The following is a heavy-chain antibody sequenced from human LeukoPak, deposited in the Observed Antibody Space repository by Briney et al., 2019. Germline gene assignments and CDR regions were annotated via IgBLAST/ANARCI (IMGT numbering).Heavy chain of an antibody. J-gene: IGHJ4*02. CDR1: GGSMRISHYY. Sequence: SETLSLTCSVSGGSMRISHYYWGWIRQPPGKGLEWIGSGYYSGRTDYNPSLKSRVTISLDMSKNQFSLKLTSMTAADTAVYFCASVGIKAAVPSDYWGQGTLVTVSS. CDR2: GYYSGRT. V-gene: IGHV4-39*07. D-gene: IGHD6-13*01. CDR3: ASVGIKAAVPSDY.